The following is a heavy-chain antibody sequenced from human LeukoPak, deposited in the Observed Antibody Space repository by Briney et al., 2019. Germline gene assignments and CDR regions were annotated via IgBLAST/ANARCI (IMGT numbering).Heavy chain of an antibody. Sequence: SETLSLTCTVSGGSISSGSYYWSWIRQPAGKGLEWIGRIYTSGSTNYNPSLKSRVTISVDTSKNQFSLKLSSVTAADTAVYYCARAAAGGVSPFDYWGQGTLVTVSS. J-gene: IGHJ4*02. CDR1: GGSISSGSYY. CDR3: ARAAAGGVSPFDY. CDR2: IYTSGST. D-gene: IGHD3-16*01. V-gene: IGHV4-61*02.